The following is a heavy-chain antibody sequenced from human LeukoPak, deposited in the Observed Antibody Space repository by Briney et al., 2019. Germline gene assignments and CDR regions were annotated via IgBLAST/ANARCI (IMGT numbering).Heavy chain of an antibody. CDR1: GFTFGDYA. CDR2: IRSEAYGGTT. V-gene: IGHV3-49*04. D-gene: IGHD4-17*01. J-gene: IGHJ4*02. CDR3: TRAYTQLYTVTGGY. Sequence: PGGSLRLSCTASGFTFGDYAMSWVRQAPGKGLEWVGFIRSEAYGGTTEYAASVKGRFTISRDDSKSIAYLQMNSLKTEDTAVYYCTRAYTQLYTVTGGYWGQGTLVTVSS.